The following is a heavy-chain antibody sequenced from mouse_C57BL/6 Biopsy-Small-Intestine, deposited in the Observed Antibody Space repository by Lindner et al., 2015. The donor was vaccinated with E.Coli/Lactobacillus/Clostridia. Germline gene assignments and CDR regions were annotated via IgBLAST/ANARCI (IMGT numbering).Heavy chain of an antibody. J-gene: IGHJ4*01. V-gene: IGHV7-3*01. CDR2: IRNKANGYTT. CDR3: ARPSHYSNYGAMDY. CDR1: GFTFTDYY. Sequence: VQLQESGGGLVQPGGSLSLSCAASGFTFTDYYMSWVRQPPGKALEWLGFIRNKANGYTTEYSASVKGRFTISRDNSQSILYLQMNALRAEDSATYYCARPSHYSNYGAMDYWGQGTSVTVSS. D-gene: IGHD2-5*01.